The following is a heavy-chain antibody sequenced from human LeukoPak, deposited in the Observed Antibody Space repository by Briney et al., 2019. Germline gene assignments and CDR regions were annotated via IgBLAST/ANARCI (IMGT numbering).Heavy chain of an antibody. D-gene: IGHD5-18*01. CDR1: GGSISSYY. CDR3: ARDKQPGDY. J-gene: IGHJ4*02. V-gene: IGHV4-59*01. CDR2: MYYSGST. Sequence: PSETLSLTCDVSGGSISSYYWSWIRQPPGKGLEWIGYMYYSGSTTYNPSLKSRVPISVDTSKNQLSLRLSSVTAADTAVYYCARDKQPGDYWGQGTLVTVSS.